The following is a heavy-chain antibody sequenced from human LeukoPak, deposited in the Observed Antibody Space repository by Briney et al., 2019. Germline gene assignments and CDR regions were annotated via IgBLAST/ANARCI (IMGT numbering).Heavy chain of an antibody. Sequence: RQAPGQXXXWMGXIIPIFGTTNYAQKFQGRVTITADESTSTAYMELSSLRSEDTAVYYCASEVKQQLVDWFDPWGQGTLVTVSS. V-gene: IGHV1-69*01. CDR2: IIPIFGTT. CDR3: ASEVKQQLVDWFDP. J-gene: IGHJ5*02. D-gene: IGHD6-13*01.